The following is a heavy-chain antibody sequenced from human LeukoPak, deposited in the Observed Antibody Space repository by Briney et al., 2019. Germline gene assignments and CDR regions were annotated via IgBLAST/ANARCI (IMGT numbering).Heavy chain of an antibody. V-gene: IGHV3-15*01. CDR3: ATGIQVVSSTKLFDN. CDR2: IKSKTDDGTT. Sequence: GGSLRLSCAAPGFSFSNAWMSWVRQAPGKGLEWVGRIKSKTDDGTTDYAAPVKGRFIISRDDSINTLYLQMNSLKTEDTAVYYCATGIQVVSSTKLFDNWGQGTLVTVSS. CDR1: GFSFSNAW. J-gene: IGHJ4*02. D-gene: IGHD2-15*01.